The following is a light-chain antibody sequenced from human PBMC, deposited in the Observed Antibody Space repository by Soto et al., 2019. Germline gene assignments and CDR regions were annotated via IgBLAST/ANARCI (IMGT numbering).Light chain of an antibody. J-gene: IGLJ2*01. V-gene: IGLV2-8*01. CDR3: ISYAGSNNFVV. CDR2: DVT. CDR1: SSDVGGYNY. Sequence: QSALTQPPSASGSPGQSVTISCTGTSSDVGGYNYVSWYQQHPGKAPKLMIYDVTKRPSGVPDRVSGSKSGNTASLTVSGLQDEDEADYYCISYAGSNNFVVLGGGTQLTV.